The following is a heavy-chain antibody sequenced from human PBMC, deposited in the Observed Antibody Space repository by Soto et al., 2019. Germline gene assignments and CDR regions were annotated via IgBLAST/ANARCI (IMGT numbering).Heavy chain of an antibody. CDR1: GSTFSNDW. Sequence: GASVKVSCAVSGSTFSNDWMHWVRQAPGKGLVWVSHINSDGSSTNYADFVKGRFTIARDNAKNTVYLQMNSLRAEDTAVYYCARDRSYSLDVWGQGTTVTVSS. V-gene: IGHV3-74*01. CDR2: INSDGSST. CDR3: ARDRSYSLDV. J-gene: IGHJ6*02.